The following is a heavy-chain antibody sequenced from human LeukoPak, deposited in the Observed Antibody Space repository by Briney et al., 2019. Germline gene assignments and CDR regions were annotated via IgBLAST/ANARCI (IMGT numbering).Heavy chain of an antibody. D-gene: IGHD2-2*01. Sequence: ASVKVSCKASGYTFTGYYMHWVRQAPGQGLEWMGWINPNSGGTNYAQKFQGRVTMTTDTSTSTAYMELRSLRSDDTAVYYCARYCSSTSCPELYYFDYWGQGTLVTVSS. J-gene: IGHJ4*02. CDR1: GYTFTGYY. CDR3: ARYCSSTSCPELYYFDY. V-gene: IGHV1-2*02. CDR2: INPNSGGT.